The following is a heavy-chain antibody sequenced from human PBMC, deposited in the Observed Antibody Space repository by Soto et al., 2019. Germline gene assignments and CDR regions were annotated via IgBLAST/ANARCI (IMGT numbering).Heavy chain of an antibody. D-gene: IGHD6-13*01. CDR2: ISGSGGST. CDR3: AKDHSSSWVMLVSEYFQH. V-gene: IGHV3-23*01. J-gene: IGHJ1*01. Sequence: GGSLRLSCAASGFTFSSYAMSWVRQAPGKGLEWVSAISGSGGSTYYADSVKGRFTISRDNSKNTLYLQMNSLRAEDTAVYYCAKDHSSSWVMLVSEYFQHWGQGTLVTVSS. CDR1: GFTFSSYA.